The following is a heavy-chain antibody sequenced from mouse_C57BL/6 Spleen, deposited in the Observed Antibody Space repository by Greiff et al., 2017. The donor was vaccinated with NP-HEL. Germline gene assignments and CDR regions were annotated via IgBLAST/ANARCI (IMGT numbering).Heavy chain of an antibody. D-gene: IGHD1-1*01. Sequence: EVQLVESGGGLVQPKGSLKLSCAASGFTFNTYAMHWVRQAPGKGLEWVARIRSKSSNYATYYADSVKDRLTIARDDSQSMHYLQMNNLKTEDTASVYCVREVYYGTGSMDYLGQGTSVTVSS. CDR3: VREVYYGTGSMDY. CDR1: GFTFNTYA. J-gene: IGHJ4*01. V-gene: IGHV10-3*01. CDR2: IRSKSSNYAT.